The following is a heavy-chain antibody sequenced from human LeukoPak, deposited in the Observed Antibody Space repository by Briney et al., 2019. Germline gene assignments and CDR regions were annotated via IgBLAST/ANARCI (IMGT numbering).Heavy chain of an antibody. Sequence: GGSLRLSCAASGFTFSSYGMSWVRQAPGKGLEWVSYISSSGSTIYYADSVKGRFTISRDNAKNSLYLQMNNLRAEDTAVHYCAELGITMIGGVWGKGTTVTISS. V-gene: IGHV3-48*04. J-gene: IGHJ6*04. CDR1: GFTFSSYG. D-gene: IGHD3-10*02. CDR2: ISSSGSTI. CDR3: AELGITMIGGV.